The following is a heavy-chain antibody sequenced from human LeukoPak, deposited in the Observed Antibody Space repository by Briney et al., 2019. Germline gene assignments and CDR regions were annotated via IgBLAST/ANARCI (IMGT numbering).Heavy chain of an antibody. J-gene: IGHJ4*02. CDR3: ARSAGLRYFDWLREVDY. V-gene: IGHV1-18*04. Sequence: ASVKVSCKASGYTFTSYGISWVRQAPGQGLEWMGWISAYNGNTNYAQKLQGRVTMTTDTSTSTAYMELRSLRSDDTAVYYCARSAGLRYFDWLREVDYWGQGTLVTVPS. CDR1: GYTFTSYG. D-gene: IGHD3-9*01. CDR2: ISAYNGNT.